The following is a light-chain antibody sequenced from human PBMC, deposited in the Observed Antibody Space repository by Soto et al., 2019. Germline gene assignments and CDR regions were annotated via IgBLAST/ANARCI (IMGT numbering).Light chain of an antibody. CDR2: DAS. V-gene: IGKV1-33*01. Sequence: DIQMTQSPSSLSASVGDRATITCQASQNINNYLNWYQQKPGRAPKLLIYDASNLEAEVPSRFRGSGSGTDFTFTISRLQPEDIATYYCQQYENLPTFGQGTRLEIK. J-gene: IGKJ5*01. CDR3: QQYENLPT. CDR1: QNINNY.